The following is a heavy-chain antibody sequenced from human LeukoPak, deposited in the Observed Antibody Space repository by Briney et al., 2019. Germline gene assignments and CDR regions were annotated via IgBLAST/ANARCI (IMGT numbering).Heavy chain of an antibody. CDR1: GFTFSSYA. J-gene: IGHJ4*02. D-gene: IGHD2-21*02. Sequence: GRSLRLSCAASGFTFSSYAMNWVRQAPGKGLEWVSYISSSSSTIYYADSVKGRFTISRDSAKNSLYLQMNSLRDEDTAVYYCARRYCGGDCYPDYWGQGTLVTVSS. CDR2: ISSSSSTI. V-gene: IGHV3-48*02. CDR3: ARRYCGGDCYPDY.